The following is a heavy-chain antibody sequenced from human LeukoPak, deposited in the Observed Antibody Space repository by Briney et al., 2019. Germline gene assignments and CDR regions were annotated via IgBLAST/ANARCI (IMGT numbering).Heavy chain of an antibody. CDR1: GFTFSSYA. CDR3: ARDGYYYDSSGYYYIDY. J-gene: IGHJ4*02. V-gene: IGHV3-30-3*01. Sequence: GGSLRLSYAASGFTFSSYAMHWVRQAPGKGLEWVAVISYDGSNKYYADSVKGRFTISRDNSKNTLYLQMNSLRAEDTAVYYCARDGYYYDSSGYYYIDYWGQGTLVTVSS. D-gene: IGHD3-22*01. CDR2: ISYDGSNK.